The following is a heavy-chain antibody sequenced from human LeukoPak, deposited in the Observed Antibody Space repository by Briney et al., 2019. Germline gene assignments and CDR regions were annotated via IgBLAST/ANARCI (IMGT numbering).Heavy chain of an antibody. CDR2: ISSSSSTI. CDR3: ARDCSSTSCYLNP. D-gene: IGHD2-2*01. CDR1: GFTFSSYS. Sequence: GGSLRLSCAASGFTFSSYSMNWVRQAPGKGLEWVSYISSSSSTIYYADSVKGRFTISRDNAKNTLYLQMNSLRAEDTAVYYCARDCSSTSCYLNPWGQGTLVTVSS. V-gene: IGHV3-48*01. J-gene: IGHJ5*02.